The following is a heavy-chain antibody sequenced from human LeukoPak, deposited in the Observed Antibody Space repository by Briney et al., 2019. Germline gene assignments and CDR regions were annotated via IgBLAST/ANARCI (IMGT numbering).Heavy chain of an antibody. J-gene: IGHJ4*02. CDR3: AKDAQRGFDYSNSLEY. Sequence: GGSLTLSRAASGFIFNHHAMHWVRQAPGKGLEWVAVIWSDKSNKFYADSVRGRFTISRDDSRKTVYLQMARMTAEDTAIYYCAKDAQRGFDYSNSLEYWGQGALVTVAS. V-gene: IGHV3-33*06. CDR1: GFIFNHHA. D-gene: IGHD4-11*01. CDR2: IWSDKSNK.